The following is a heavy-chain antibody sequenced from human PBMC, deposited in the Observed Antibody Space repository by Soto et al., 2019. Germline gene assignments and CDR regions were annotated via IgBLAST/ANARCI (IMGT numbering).Heavy chain of an antibody. J-gene: IGHJ6*02. Sequence: PGGSLRLSCAASGFTFSIYAMSWVRQAPGKGLEWVSAISGSGGSTYYADSVKGRFTISRDNSKNTLYLQMNSLRAEDTAVYYCAKDLNEXYDFWSGYYYYYYGMDAWGQGTTVTVSS. CDR1: GFTFSIYA. CDR3: AKDLNEXYDFWSGYYYYYYGMDA. CDR2: ISGSGGST. D-gene: IGHD3-3*01. V-gene: IGHV3-23*01.